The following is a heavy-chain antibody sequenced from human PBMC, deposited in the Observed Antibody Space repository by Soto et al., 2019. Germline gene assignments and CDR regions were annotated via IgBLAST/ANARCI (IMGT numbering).Heavy chain of an antibody. CDR2: VDVRGDT. D-gene: IGHD3-16*01. CDR1: GGSITNHD. V-gene: IGHV4-59*11. Sequence: QVHLQESGPALVNPSETLSLTCTVSGGSITNHDWSWIRQPPGQGLEGIAYVDVRGDTNYSPSLKCRVTMSVATAGKRFALGLQSVTAADTAVYYCARESSIWGLVYVSSWLDPWGQGTLVTVSS. CDR3: ARESSIWGLVYVSSWLDP. J-gene: IGHJ5*02.